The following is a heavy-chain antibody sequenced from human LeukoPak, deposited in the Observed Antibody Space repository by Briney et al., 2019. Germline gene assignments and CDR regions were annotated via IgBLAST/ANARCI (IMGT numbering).Heavy chain of an antibody. V-gene: IGHV3-48*03. CDR3: ARDRYGDYPH. J-gene: IGHJ4*02. CDR1: GFTFSNYE. D-gene: IGHD4-17*01. Sequence: PGGSLRLSCAASGFTFSNYEMNWVRQAPGKGLEWGSYISSSGSTIYYADSVKGRFTISRDNAKNPLYLQMNSLRAEDTAVYYCARDRYGDYPHWGQGTLVTVSS. CDR2: ISSSGSTI.